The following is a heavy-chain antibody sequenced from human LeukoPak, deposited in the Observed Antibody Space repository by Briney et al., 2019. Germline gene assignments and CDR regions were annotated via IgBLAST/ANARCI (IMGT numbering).Heavy chain of an antibody. Sequence: SVKVSCKASGGTFSSYAISWVRQAPGQGLEWMGRIIPILGIANYAQKFQGRVTITADKSTSTAYMELSSLRSEDTAVYYCASSSSGWYGKDVWGQGTTVTVSS. CDR3: ASSSSGWYGKDV. J-gene: IGHJ6*02. CDR1: GGTFSSYA. V-gene: IGHV1-69*04. CDR2: IIPILGIA. D-gene: IGHD6-19*01.